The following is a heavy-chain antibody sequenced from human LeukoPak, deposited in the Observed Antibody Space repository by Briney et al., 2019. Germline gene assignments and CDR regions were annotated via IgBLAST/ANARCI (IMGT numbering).Heavy chain of an antibody. D-gene: IGHD3-10*01. V-gene: IGHV4-59*08. J-gene: IGHJ6*02. CDR2: IYYSGST. CDR1: GGSISSYY. Sequence: SETLFLTYTVSGGSISSYYWSWIRQPPGKELEWIGYIYYSGSTNYNPSLKSRVTISVDTSKNQFSLKLSSVTAADTAVYYCARQRYYGSGSPDYYYGMDVWGQGTTVTVSS. CDR3: ARQRYYGSGSPDYYYGMDV.